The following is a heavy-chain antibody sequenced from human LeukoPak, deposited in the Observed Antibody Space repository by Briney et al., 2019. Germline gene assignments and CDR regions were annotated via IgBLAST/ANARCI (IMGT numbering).Heavy chain of an antibody. CDR1: GYTFTSYG. Sequence: ASVKVSCKASGYTFTSYGISWVRQAPGQGLEWMGWISAYNGNTNYAQKLQGRVTMTRDTSTSTVYMELSSLRSEDTAVYYCARGVSGSYSNFDYWGQGTLVTVSS. CDR2: ISAYNGNT. CDR3: ARGVSGSYSNFDY. J-gene: IGHJ4*02. D-gene: IGHD1-26*01. V-gene: IGHV1-18*01.